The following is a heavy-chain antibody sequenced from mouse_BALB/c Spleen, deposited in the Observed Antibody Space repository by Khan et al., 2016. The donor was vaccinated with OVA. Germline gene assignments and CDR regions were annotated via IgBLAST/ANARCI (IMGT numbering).Heavy chain of an antibody. D-gene: IGHD1-1*01. V-gene: IGHV5-9-3*01. CDR3: ARHNYGPFAY. CDR2: ISSGGDNI. J-gene: IGHJ3*01. CDR1: GFTFSTFA. Sequence: EVELVESGGDLVKPGGSLKVSCSASGFTFSTFAMSWVRQTPEKRLEWVATISSGGDNIYYPDSVKGRFTISRDNAKNTLNLQMSRLRSEDTAMYYCARHNYGPFAYWGQGTLVTVSA.